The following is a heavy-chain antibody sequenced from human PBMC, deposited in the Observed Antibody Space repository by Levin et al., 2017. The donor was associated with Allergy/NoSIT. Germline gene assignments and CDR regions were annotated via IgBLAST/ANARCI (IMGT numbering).Heavy chain of an antibody. D-gene: IGHD1-26*01. CDR3: SRPREGPRGSGDGMDV. J-gene: IGHJ6*02. V-gene: IGHV5-51*01. CDR2: IYLGDSET. Sequence: GESLKISCKGSGETFTSYWVGWVRQMPGKGLEWMAIIYLGDSETRYSPSFQGQVTISADKSITTAYLPWSSLKASDTAIDYCSRPREGPRGSGDGMDVWGQGTTVTVSS. CDR1: GETFTSYW.